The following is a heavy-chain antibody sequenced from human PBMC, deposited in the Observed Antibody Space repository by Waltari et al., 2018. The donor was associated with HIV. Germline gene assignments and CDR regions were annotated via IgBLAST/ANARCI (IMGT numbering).Heavy chain of an antibody. D-gene: IGHD6-13*01. CDR2: ISYDGSNK. J-gene: IGHJ4*02. Sequence: QVQLVESGGGVVQPGRSLRLSCAASGFTFSSYAMHWVRQPPGKGLEWVAVISYDGSNKYYADSVKGRFTISRDNSKNTLYLQMNSLRAEDTAVYYCARDAEYEGIAAAELDYWGQGTLVTVSS. CDR3: ARDAEYEGIAAAELDY. CDR1: GFTFSSYA. V-gene: IGHV3-30*04.